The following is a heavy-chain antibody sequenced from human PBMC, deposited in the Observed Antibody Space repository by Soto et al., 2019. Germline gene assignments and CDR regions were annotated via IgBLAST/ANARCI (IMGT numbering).Heavy chain of an antibody. D-gene: IGHD1-26*01. J-gene: IGHJ2*01. CDR2: IDSSVST. CDR1: GGAISSSSDY. V-gene: IGHV4-39*01. CDR3: ARRRARGRELRWSVRARDWYFDL. Sequence: PAGTLSLTCTVSGGAISSSSDYWGWIRQPPGKGREGIGSIDSSVSTYYNPSRKCRVTIYVDTSKNQVSVQLISVPAADMAVTYCARRRARGRELRWSVRARDWYFDLWGRGTLV.